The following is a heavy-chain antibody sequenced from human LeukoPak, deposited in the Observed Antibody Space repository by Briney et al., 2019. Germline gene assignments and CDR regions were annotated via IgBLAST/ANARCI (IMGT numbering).Heavy chain of an antibody. CDR3: ATKYGDSGNWFDP. Sequence: SETLSLTRTVSGGSISSGSYYWSWIRQPAGKGLEWIGRIYTSGSTNYNPSLKSRVTISVDTSKNQFSLKLSSVTAADTAVYYCATKYGDSGNWFDPWGQGTLVTVSS. V-gene: IGHV4-61*02. J-gene: IGHJ5*02. CDR2: IYTSGST. D-gene: IGHD4-17*01. CDR1: GGSISSGSYY.